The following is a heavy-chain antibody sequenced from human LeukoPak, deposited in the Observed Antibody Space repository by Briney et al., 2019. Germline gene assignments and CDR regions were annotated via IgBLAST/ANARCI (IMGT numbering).Heavy chain of an antibody. CDR1: GFTFSSYG. D-gene: IGHD6-19*01. J-gene: IGHJ6*02. CDR2: ISYDGSNK. V-gene: IGHV3-30*03. Sequence: TGGSLRLSCAASGFTFSSYGMHWVRQAPGKGLEWVAVISYDGSNKYYADSVKGRFTISRDNAKNSLYLQMNSPRAEDTAVYYCAGDSSGWFGGYYYYGMDVWGQGTTVTVSS. CDR3: AGDSSGWFGGYYYYGMDV.